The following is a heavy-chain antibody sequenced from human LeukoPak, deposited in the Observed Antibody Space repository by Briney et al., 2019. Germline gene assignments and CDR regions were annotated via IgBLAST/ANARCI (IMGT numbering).Heavy chain of an antibody. CDR3: AKDYRRYCSSTSCQPFDY. V-gene: IGHV3-30*18. J-gene: IGHJ4*02. D-gene: IGHD2-2*01. CDR1: GFTFSSYG. Sequence: PGGSLRLSCAASGFTFSSYGMHWVRQAPGEGLEWVAVISYDGSNKYYADSVKGRFTISRDNSKNTLYLQMNSLRAEDTAVYYCAKDYRRYCSSTSCQPFDYWGQGTLVTVSS. CDR2: ISYDGSNK.